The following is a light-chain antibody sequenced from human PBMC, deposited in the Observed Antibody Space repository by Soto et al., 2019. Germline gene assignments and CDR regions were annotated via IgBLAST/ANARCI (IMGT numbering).Light chain of an antibody. CDR2: KVS. J-gene: IGKJ3*01. CDR1: QSLVYSDGDTF. Sequence: DVVLTQSPLFLPVTLGQPASISCRSSQSLVYSDGDTFLSWFQQRPGQSPRRLIYKVSNRDTGVPVRFSGSGSGTDFTLKISRVEAEDVGVYFCMQAIYWPFPFGPGTKVDIK. V-gene: IGKV2-30*01. CDR3: MQAIYWPFP.